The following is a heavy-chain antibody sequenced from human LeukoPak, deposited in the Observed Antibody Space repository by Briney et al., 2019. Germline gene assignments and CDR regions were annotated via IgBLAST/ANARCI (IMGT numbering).Heavy chain of an antibody. CDR1: GYTFTGYY. Sequence: ASVKVSCKASGYTFTGYYMHWVRQAPGQGLEWMGWINPNSGGTNYAQKFQGRVTMTRDTSISTAYMELSRLRSDDTAVYYCARSLSHDGVYGLVLNWFDPWGQGTLVTASS. V-gene: IGHV1-2*02. D-gene: IGHD6-19*01. CDR3: ARSLSHDGVYGLVLNWFDP. CDR2: INPNSGGT. J-gene: IGHJ5*02.